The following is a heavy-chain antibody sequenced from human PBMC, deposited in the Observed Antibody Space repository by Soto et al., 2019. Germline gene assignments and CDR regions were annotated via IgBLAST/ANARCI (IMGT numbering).Heavy chain of an antibody. V-gene: IGHV4-4*02. CDR2: IYHSGST. CDR3: ARAAGDYSDAFAI. Sequence: PSYTLYITCAACIDSVKISNWCGWVRQPPGKGLEWIGEIYHSGSTNYNPSLKSRVTISVDKSKNQFSLKLSSVTAADTAVYYWARAAGDYSDAFAIWRQGTIVTVSS. D-gene: IGHD4-17*01. CDR1: IDSVKISNW. J-gene: IGHJ3*02.